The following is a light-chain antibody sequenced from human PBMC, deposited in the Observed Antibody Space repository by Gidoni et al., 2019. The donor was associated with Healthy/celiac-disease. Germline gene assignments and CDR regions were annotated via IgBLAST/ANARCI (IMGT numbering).Light chain of an antibody. CDR2: GAS. CDR3: QQYGSSPPIT. Sequence: EIVLTQSPGTLPLSPGERATLSCRASQSVSSSYLAWYQQKPGQAPRLLIYGASSRATGIPDRFSGSGSGTDFTLTISRLEPEDFAVYYCQQYGSSPPITFXQXTRLEIK. CDR1: QSVSSSY. V-gene: IGKV3-20*01. J-gene: IGKJ5*01.